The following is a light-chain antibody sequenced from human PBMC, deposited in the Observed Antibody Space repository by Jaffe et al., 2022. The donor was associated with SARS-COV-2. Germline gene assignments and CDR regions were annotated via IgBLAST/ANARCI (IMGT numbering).Light chain of an antibody. V-gene: IGLV2-14*01. CDR2: DVS. J-gene: IGLJ3*02. Sequence: QSALTQPASVSGSPGQSITISCTGTSSDVGRYNYVSWYQQHPGKAPKLMIYDVSNRPSGVSNRFSGSKSGNTASLTISGLQAEDEADYHCSSYTSSSTWVFGGGTKLTVL. CDR1: SSDVGRYNY. CDR3: SSYTSSSTWV.